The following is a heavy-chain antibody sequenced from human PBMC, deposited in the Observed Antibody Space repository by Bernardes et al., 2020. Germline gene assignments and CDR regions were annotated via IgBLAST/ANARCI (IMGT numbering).Heavy chain of an antibody. CDR1: GFTCSSFA. V-gene: IGHV3-23*01. D-gene: IGHD1-26*01. Sequence: GGSLRLSCAASGFTCSSFAMSWVRQAPGKGLEWVSIINVSGGSTYYANSVRGRFTISRDNSKNTLCLQMNSLRAEDTAVYYCAKTYSGNYNYFDYWGQGTLVAVSS. CDR2: INVSGGST. J-gene: IGHJ4*02. CDR3: AKTYSGNYNYFDY.